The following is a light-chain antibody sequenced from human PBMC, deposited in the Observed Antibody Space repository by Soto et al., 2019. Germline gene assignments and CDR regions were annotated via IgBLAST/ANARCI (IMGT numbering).Light chain of an antibody. CDR3: QQYGSSPT. CDR2: GAS. Sequence: EIVLTQSPGTLSLSPGEGATLSCRASQSVRSSFLAWYQQKPGQAPSLLIYGASSRATGIPDRFSGGGSGTDFTLTITRLELEDLEVYYCQQYGSSPTFGGGTKVEIK. CDR1: QSVRSSF. V-gene: IGKV3-20*01. J-gene: IGKJ4*01.